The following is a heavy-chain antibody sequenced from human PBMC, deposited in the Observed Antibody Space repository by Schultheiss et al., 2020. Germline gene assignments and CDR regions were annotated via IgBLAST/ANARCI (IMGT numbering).Heavy chain of an antibody. D-gene: IGHD5-18*01. J-gene: IGHJ4*02. CDR1: GFSLSTSGMR. CDR3: ARSFLLRGYSYGHLSLHNY. V-gene: IGHV2-70*04. CDR2: IDWDDDK. Sequence: SGPTLVKPTQTLTLTCTFSGFSLSTSGMRVSWIRQPPGKALEWLARIDWDDDKFYSTSLKTRLTISKDTSKNQVVLTMTNMDPVDTATYYCARSFLLRGYSYGHLSLHNYWGQGTLVTVSS.